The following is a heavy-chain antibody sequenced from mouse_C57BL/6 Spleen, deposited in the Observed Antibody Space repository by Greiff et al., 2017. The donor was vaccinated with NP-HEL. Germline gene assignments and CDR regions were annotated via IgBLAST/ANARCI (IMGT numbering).Heavy chain of an antibody. V-gene: IGHV1-69*01. J-gene: IGHJ1*03. CDR2: IDPSDSYT. CDR3: ARGGDWEGYFDV. CDR1: GYTFPSYW. D-gene: IGHD4-1*01. Sequence: KQSCKASGYTFPSYWMHWVKQRPGQGLEWIGEIDPSDSYTNYNQKFKGKSTLTVDKSSSTAYMQLSSLTSEDSAVYYCARGGDWEGYFDVWGTGTTVTVSS.